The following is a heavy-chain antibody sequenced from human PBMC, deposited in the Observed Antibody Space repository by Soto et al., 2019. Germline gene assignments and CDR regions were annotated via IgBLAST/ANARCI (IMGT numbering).Heavy chain of an antibody. Sequence: NPSETLSLTCTVSGGSISSYYWSWIRQPPGKGLEWIGYIYYSGSTNYNPSLKSRVTISVDTSKNQFSLKLSSVTAADTAVYYCAREVRDYYDSSGYSNWFDPWGQGTLVTVSS. CDR1: GGSISSYY. J-gene: IGHJ5*02. V-gene: IGHV4-59*01. CDR3: AREVRDYYDSSGYSNWFDP. CDR2: IYYSGST. D-gene: IGHD3-22*01.